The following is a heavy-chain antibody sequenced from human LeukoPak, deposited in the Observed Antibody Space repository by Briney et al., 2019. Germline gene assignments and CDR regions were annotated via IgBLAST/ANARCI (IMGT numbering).Heavy chain of an antibody. J-gene: IGHJ4*02. CDR2: IYSGGST. V-gene: IGHV3-66*01. D-gene: IGHD1-26*01. Sequence: PGGPLRLSCAASGFTVSSNYMSWVRQAPGKGLEWVSVIYSGGSTYYADSVKGRFTISRDNSKNTLYLQMNSLRAEDTAVYYCARDPLYRSGSYYGYWGQGTLVTVSS. CDR3: ARDPLYRSGSYYGY. CDR1: GFTVSSNY.